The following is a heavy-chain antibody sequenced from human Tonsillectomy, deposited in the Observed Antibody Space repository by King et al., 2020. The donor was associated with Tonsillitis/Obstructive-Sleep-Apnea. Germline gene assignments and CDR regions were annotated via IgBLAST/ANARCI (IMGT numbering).Heavy chain of an antibody. J-gene: IGHJ4*02. CDR2: INHSGST. CDR1: GGSFSGYS. Sequence: VQLQQWGAGLLKPSETLSLTCGVYGGSFSGYSWSWIRQPPGKGLEWIGQINHSGSTEYNPSLKSRDTISGDTSKNQFSLNMNSVTAADTAVYYCAGNSYGSGSYSYFDYWGQGILVTVSS. CDR3: AGNSYGSGSYSYFDY. V-gene: IGHV4-34*01. D-gene: IGHD3-10*01.